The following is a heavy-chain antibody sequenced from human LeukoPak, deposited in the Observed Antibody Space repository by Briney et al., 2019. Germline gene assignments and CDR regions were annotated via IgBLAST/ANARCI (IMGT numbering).Heavy chain of an antibody. CDR2: ISSSSSTK. V-gene: IGHV3-48*02. D-gene: IGHD6-19*01. CDR3: ARIVAVARFDP. CDR1: GFTFSSYD. Sequence: GGSLRLSCGASGFTFSSYDMNWVRQAPGKALEWVSSISSSSSTKWHADSVKGRFTISRDDAKNSLYLQMNRLGDEDTAVFYCARIVAVARFDPWGQGTLVTVSS. J-gene: IGHJ5*02.